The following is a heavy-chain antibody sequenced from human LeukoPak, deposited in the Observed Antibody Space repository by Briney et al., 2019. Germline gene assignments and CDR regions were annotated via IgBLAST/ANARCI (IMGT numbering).Heavy chain of an antibody. Sequence: GGSLRLSCAASGFTFSTYDISWVRQAPGQGLEWVSTFSSSGDITYYADSVKGRFTISRDNSKNTLYLQMNSLRAEDTAVYYCARDGGIAAAGNLFDWFDPWGQGTLVTVSS. D-gene: IGHD6-13*01. J-gene: IGHJ5*02. V-gene: IGHV3-23*01. CDR3: ARDGGIAAAGNLFDWFDP. CDR2: FSSSGDIT. CDR1: GFTFSTYD.